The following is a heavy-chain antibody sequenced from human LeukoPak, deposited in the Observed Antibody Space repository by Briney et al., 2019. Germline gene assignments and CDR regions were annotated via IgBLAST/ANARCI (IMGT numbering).Heavy chain of an antibody. V-gene: IGHV4-39*07. CDR1: GGSISSSSYY. J-gene: IGHJ5*02. CDR2: VHYSGTS. CDR3: ARSPPVAGFDP. D-gene: IGHD6-19*01. Sequence: SETLSLTCTVSGGSISSSSYYWGWIRQPPGKGLEWIGSVHYSGTSYYNPSLESRVTISVDTSKNQFSLTLTSVTAADTAVYYCARSPPVAGFDPWGQGTLVTVSS.